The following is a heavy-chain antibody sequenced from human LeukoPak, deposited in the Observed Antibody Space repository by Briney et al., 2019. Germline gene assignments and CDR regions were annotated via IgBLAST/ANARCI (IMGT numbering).Heavy chain of an antibody. CDR2: ISGSGGSR. CDR3: AKPAVAGTLVFDY. V-gene: IGHV3-23*01. Sequence: GGSLRLSCAASGFTFSSYAMSWVRQAPGKGLEWVSVISGSGGSRYYADSVKGRFTITRDNSKNTLYLQMNSLRADETAVYYCAKPAVAGTLVFDYWGQGTLVTVSS. CDR1: GFTFSSYA. J-gene: IGHJ4*02. D-gene: IGHD6-19*01.